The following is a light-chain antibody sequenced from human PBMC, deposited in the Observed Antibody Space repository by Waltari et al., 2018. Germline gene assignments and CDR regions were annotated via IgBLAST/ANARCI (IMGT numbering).Light chain of an antibody. V-gene: IGKV3-20*01. CDR3: HQYVESPAT. CDR1: QSVSTY. J-gene: IGKJ1*01. CDR2: HAS. Sequence: EIVLTPSPGTVSLSPGDRATFSCWASQSVSTYLAWSQQKPGQAPRPLIYHASTRATGIPDRFSGSGSGTDFSLTISRLEPEDFAMYYCHQYVESPATFGQGTKVEIK.